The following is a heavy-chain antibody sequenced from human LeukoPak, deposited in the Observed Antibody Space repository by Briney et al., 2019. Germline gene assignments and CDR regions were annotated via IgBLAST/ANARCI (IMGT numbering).Heavy chain of an antibody. CDR1: GGSFSGYY. CDR3: ARDKASSGWYYFEY. Sequence: NPSETLSLTCAVYGGSFSGYYWSWIRQAPGKGLEWISFISSTSDIIYYADSVKGRFTASRDNARNTLYLQMHSLRAEDTSVYYCARDKASSGWYYFEYWGQGALVTVSS. J-gene: IGHJ4*02. CDR2: ISSTSDII. V-gene: IGHV3-11*04. D-gene: IGHD6-19*01.